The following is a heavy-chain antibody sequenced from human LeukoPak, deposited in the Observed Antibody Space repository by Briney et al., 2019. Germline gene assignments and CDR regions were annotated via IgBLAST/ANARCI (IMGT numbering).Heavy chain of an antibody. D-gene: IGHD1-14*01. CDR2: IYYSGST. CDR3: ARHPHILYKPYYYGMDV. Sequence: SQTLSLTCTVSGGSISSGDYYWSWIRQPPGKGLEWIGYIYYSGSTYYNPSLKSRVTISVDTSKNQFSLKLSSVTAADTAVYYCARHPHILYKPYYYGMDVWGQGTTVTVSS. CDR1: GGSISSGDYY. J-gene: IGHJ6*02. V-gene: IGHV4-30-4*08.